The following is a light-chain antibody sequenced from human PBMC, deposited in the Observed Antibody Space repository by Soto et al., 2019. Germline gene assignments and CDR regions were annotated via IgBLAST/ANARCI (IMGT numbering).Light chain of an antibody. CDR2: NTN. Sequence: QTVVTQEPSFSVSPGGTVTLTCGLSSGSVSTSYYPSWYQQTPGQSPRTLIYNTNTRSSGVPDRFSGSILGNKAALTITGAQADDESHYYCVLYMYNGICVFGGGTQLTVL. J-gene: IGLJ7*01. V-gene: IGLV8-61*01. CDR3: VLYMYNGICV. CDR1: SGSVSTSYY.